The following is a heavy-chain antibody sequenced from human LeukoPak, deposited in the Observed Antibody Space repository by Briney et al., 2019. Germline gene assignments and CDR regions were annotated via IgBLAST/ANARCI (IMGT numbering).Heavy chain of an antibody. CDR1: GFTFSSYA. D-gene: IGHD3-9*01. Sequence: PGGSLRLSCAASGFTFSSYAMSWVRQAPGKGLEWVSAISGSGGSTYYADSVKGRFTISRDNSKNTLYLQMNSLRAEDTAVYYCAKVRKSRRYFDWLRPDMDVWGKGTTVTISS. CDR2: ISGSGGST. J-gene: IGHJ6*03. CDR3: AKVRKSRRYFDWLRPDMDV. V-gene: IGHV3-23*01.